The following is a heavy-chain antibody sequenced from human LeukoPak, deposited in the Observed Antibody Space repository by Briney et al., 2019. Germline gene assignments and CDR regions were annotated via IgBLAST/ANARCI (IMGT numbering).Heavy chain of an antibody. CDR2: IYYSGST. V-gene: IGHV4-59*01. J-gene: IGHJ5*02. CDR1: GGSISSYY. Sequence: SETLSLTCTVSGGSISSYYWSWIRQPPGKGLECIGYIYYSGSTNYNPSLKSRVTISVDTSKNQFSLKLSSVTAADAAVYYCARDRSGWYSGTRGWFDPWGQGTLVTVSS. CDR3: ARDRSGWYSGTRGWFDP. D-gene: IGHD6-19*01.